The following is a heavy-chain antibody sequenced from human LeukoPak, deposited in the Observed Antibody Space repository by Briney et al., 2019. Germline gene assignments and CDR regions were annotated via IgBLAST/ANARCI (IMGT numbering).Heavy chain of an antibody. J-gene: IGHJ5*02. CDR3: VTYRQVMLPFEA. CDR2: IFPSGGEI. Sequence: PGGSLRLSCAASGFTFSTFAMLWVRQPRGQGLEWVSSIFPSGGEIHYADSVRGRFTISRDNSKNTLSLQMNSLRAEDTAIYYCVTYRQVMLPFEAWGQGTLVTVSS. CDR1: GFTFSTFA. V-gene: IGHV3-23*01. D-gene: IGHD5-18*01.